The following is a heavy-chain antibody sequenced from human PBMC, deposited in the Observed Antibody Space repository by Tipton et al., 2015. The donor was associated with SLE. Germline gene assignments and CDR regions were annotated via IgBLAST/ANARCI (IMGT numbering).Heavy chain of an antibody. CDR1: GASISSGNFY. V-gene: IGHV4-61*02. CDR2: VDAGGSS. CDR3: AREACSGSICYSPVAVRYHYIDV. D-gene: IGHD2-2*01. J-gene: IGHJ6*03. Sequence: GLVKPSQTLSLTCTVSGASISSGNFYWSWIRQPAGKGLVWIGQVDAGGSSDYNPSLKSRAAISVDMSKDQFSLKLNSVTAADSAVYYCAREACSGSICYSPVAVRYHYIDVWGKGTSVTVSS.